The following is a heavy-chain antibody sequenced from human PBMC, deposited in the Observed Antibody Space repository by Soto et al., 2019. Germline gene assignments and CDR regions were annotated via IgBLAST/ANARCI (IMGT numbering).Heavy chain of an antibody. CDR2: VSATAGTT. D-gene: IGHD6-19*01. CDR1: GFTFSNYA. Sequence: SGGSLRLSCAASGFTFSNYAMSWVRQAPGKGLEWVSLVSATAGTTYYTDSVKGRFTISRDNSKNTLYLQMNSLRAEDTAVYYCARVRDEQWLAHFQHWGQGTLVTVSS. CDR3: ARVRDEQWLAHFQH. J-gene: IGHJ1*01. V-gene: IGHV3-23*01.